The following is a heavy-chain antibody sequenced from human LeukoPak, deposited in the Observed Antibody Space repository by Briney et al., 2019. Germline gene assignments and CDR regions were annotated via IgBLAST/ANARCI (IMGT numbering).Heavy chain of an antibody. CDR3: ARVDYSNVYGFDY. J-gene: IGHJ4*02. CDR2: IIPIFGTA. CDR1: GGTFSSYA. V-gene: IGHV1-69*05. Sequence: SVKVSCKASGGTFSSYAISWVRQAPGQGLEWMGGIIPIFGTANYAQKLQGRVTMTTDTSTSTAYMELRSLRSDDTAVYYCARVDYSNVYGFDYWGQGTLVTVSS. D-gene: IGHD4-11*01.